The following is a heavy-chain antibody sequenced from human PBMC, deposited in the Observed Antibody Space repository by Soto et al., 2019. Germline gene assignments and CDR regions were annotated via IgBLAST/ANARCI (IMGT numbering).Heavy chain of an antibody. Sequence: PSETLSLTCTVSGGSISSYYWSWIRQPPGKGLEWIGYIYYSGSTNYNPSLKSRVTISVDTSKNQFSLKLSSVTAADTAVYYCARDLKRYSSGWSYFDYWGQGTLVTVSS. CDR1: GGSISSYY. J-gene: IGHJ4*02. CDR2: IYYSGST. V-gene: IGHV4-59*01. CDR3: ARDLKRYSSGWSYFDY. D-gene: IGHD6-19*01.